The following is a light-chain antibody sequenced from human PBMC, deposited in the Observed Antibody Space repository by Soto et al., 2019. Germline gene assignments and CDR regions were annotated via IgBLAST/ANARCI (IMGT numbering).Light chain of an antibody. J-gene: IGKJ1*01. CDR2: GAS. CDR1: QSVSSSY. CDR3: QQYCRSPQT. V-gene: IGKV3-20*01. Sequence: IVLTQSPRTLSLSPGERATISCRASQSVSSSYLAWYQHKPGKAPRLLIYGASSRATGIPDRFSGRGSGTDFTLTINSLEPEDFAVYYCQQYCRSPQTFGQGTKVEIK.